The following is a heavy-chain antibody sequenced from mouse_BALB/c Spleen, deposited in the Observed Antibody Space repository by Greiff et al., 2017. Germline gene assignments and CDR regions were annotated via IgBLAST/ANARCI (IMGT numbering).Heavy chain of an antibody. V-gene: IGHV5-6-3*01. D-gene: IGHD3-3*01. Sequence: DVKLVESGGGLVQPGGSLKLSCAASGFTFSSYGMSWVRQTPDKRLELVATINSNGGSTYYPDSVKGRFTISRDNAKNTLYLQMSSLKSEDTAMYYCARDRGTGFAYWGQGTLVTVSA. CDR3: ARDRGTGFAY. J-gene: IGHJ3*01. CDR2: INSNGGST. CDR1: GFTFSSYG.